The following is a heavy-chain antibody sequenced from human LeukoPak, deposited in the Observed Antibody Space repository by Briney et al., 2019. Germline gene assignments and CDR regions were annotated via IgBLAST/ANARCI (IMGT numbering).Heavy chain of an antibody. CDR2: IVSNGGNT. V-gene: IGHV3-64*02. CDR1: GLTFSSHA. CDR3: ARGGYYAVSDI. Sequence: GGSLRLSCAASGLTFSSHAMHWVRQAPGKGLEYVSAIVSNGGNTYYADSVRGRFAISIDNSKDMVYIQMGCLRPEGTAVYYCARGGYYAVSDIWGQGALVTVSS. J-gene: IGHJ4*02. D-gene: IGHD3-3*01.